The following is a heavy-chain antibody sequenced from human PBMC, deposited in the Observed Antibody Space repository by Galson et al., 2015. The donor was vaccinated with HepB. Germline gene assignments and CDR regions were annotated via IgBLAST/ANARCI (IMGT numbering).Heavy chain of an antibody. CDR1: GFTFSSYG. V-gene: IGHV3-30*18. J-gene: IGHJ4*02. CDR2: ISYDGSNK. D-gene: IGHD3-22*01. CDR3: AKDGHLDYDSSGVIDY. Sequence: SLRLSCAASGFTFSSYGMHWVRQAPGKGLEWVAVISYDGSNKYYADSVKGRFTISRDNSKNTVYLRMNSLRAEDTAVYYCAKDGHLDYDSSGVIDYWGQGTLVTVSP.